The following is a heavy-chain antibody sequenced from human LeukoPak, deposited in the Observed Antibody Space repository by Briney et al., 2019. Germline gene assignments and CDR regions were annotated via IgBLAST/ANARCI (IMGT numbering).Heavy chain of an antibody. CDR1: GGSISSYY. CDR3: ARHHLYLSYGYGTWFDP. Sequence: PSETLSLTCTVSGGSISSYYWSWIRQPPGKGLEWIGYIYYSGSTNYNPSLKSRVTISVDTPKNQFSLKLSSVTAADTAVYYCARHHLYLSYGYGTWFDPWGQGTLVTVSS. J-gene: IGHJ5*02. CDR2: IYYSGST. D-gene: IGHD3-16*01. V-gene: IGHV4-59*08.